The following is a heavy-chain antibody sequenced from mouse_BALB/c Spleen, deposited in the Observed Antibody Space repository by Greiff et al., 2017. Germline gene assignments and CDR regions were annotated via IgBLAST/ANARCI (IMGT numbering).Heavy chain of an antibody. Sequence: VQRVESGAELARPGASVKMSCKASGYTFTSYTMHWVKQRPGQGLEWIGYINPSSGYTNYNQKFKDKATLTADKSSSTAYMQLSSLTSEDSAVYYCARGDGSSLFAMDYWGQGTSVTVSS. CDR2: INPSSGYT. D-gene: IGHD1-1*01. CDR1: GYTFTSYT. J-gene: IGHJ4*01. CDR3: ARGDGSSLFAMDY. V-gene: IGHV1-4*01.